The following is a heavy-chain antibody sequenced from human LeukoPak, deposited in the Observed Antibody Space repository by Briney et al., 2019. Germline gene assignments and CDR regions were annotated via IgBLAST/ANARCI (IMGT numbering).Heavy chain of an antibody. D-gene: IGHD4-23*01. CDR2: INHSGST. CDR3: ARDQRGYGGQAFDI. J-gene: IGHJ3*02. Sequence: PSETLPLTCAVYGGSFSGYYWSWIRQPPGKGLEWIGEINHSGSTNYNPSLKSRVTISVDTSKNQFSLKLSSVTAADTAVYYCARDQRGYGGQAFDIWGQGTMVTVSS. V-gene: IGHV4-34*01. CDR1: GGSFSGYY.